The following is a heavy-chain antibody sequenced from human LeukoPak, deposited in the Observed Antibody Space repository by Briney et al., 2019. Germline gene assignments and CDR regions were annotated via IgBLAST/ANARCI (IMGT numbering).Heavy chain of an antibody. CDR3: ARDPGAHYDFWSGYYAYYMDV. CDR2: IIPIFGTA. D-gene: IGHD3-3*01. J-gene: IGHJ6*03. V-gene: IGHV1-69*05. CDR1: GGTFSSYA. Sequence: SVKVSCKASGGTFSSYAISWVRQAPGQGLEWMGGIIPIFGTANYAQKFQGRVTITTDESTSTAYMELSSLRSEDTAVYYCARDPGAHYDFWSGYYAYYMDVWGKGTTVTVSS.